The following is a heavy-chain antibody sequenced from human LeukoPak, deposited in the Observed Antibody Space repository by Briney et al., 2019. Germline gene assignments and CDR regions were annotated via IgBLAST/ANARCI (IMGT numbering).Heavy chain of an antibody. D-gene: IGHD3-3*01. CDR1: GYTFTSYA. V-gene: IGHV1-3*01. CDR3: ARANDFWSGYYYGMYV. CDR2: INAGNGNT. J-gene: IGHJ6*02. Sequence: ASVKVSCKASGYTFTSYAMHWVRQAPGQRLEWMGWINAGNGNTKYSQKFQGRVTITRDTSASTAYMELSSLRSEDTAVYYCARANDFWSGYYYGMYVWGQGTTVTVSS.